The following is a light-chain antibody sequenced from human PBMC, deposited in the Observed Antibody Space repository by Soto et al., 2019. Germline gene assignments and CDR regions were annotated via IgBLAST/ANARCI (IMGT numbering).Light chain of an antibody. CDR3: QQYNSWPLT. Sequence: EIVMTQYPATLSVSPGERATLSCRASQSVGSDLAWYQQKPGQAPRLVIYDIFTSATGVPTRISGSGSGTEFTLTISSLQSEDFAVYYCQQYNSWPLTFGGGTKVEIK. CDR2: DIF. CDR1: QSVGSD. J-gene: IGKJ4*01. V-gene: IGKV3D-15*01.